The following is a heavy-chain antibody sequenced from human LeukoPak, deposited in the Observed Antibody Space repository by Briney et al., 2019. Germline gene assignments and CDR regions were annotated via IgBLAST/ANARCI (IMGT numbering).Heavy chain of an antibody. CDR2: IYTSGST. Sequence: SETLSLTCTVSGGSISSYYWSWIRQPPGKGLEWIGRIYTSGSTNFNPSLKSRVTISVDTSKNQFSLKLSSVTAADTAVYYCARVDPDSSSTLEVFDYWGQGTLVTVSS. CDR3: ARVDPDSSSTLEVFDY. CDR1: GGSISSYY. D-gene: IGHD6-6*01. V-gene: IGHV4-4*07. J-gene: IGHJ4*02.